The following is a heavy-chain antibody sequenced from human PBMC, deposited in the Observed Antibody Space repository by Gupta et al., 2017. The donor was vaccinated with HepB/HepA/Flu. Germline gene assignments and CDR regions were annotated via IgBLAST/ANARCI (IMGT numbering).Heavy chain of an antibody. CDR3: VRLGYCSSANCYFDF. V-gene: IGHV4-39*01. Sequence: GSGPGLVKPSETLSISCSVSGGSISSGPYYWGCVRQPPGKGLDWIGSFHYSGSTYYNPSLGSRVIISVETSKNSFSLNLRLVTAADTAVYYCVRLGYCSSANCYFDFWGRGTLVTVSS. D-gene: IGHD2-2*01. CDR2: FHYSGST. J-gene: IGHJ4*02. CDR1: GGSISSGPYY.